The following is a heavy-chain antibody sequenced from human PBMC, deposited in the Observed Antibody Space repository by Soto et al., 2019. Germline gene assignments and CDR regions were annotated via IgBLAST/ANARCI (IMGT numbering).Heavy chain of an antibody. Sequence: GESLKISCTGFGYTFTTFWISCRRQMPGRGLEWMGRIDPRDSYTTYSPSFQGHVTISVDKSIGTAYLQWGSLKASDTAMYYCARLYCTRPTCDSWLDPWGQGTLVTVS. CDR1: GYTFTTFW. CDR3: ARLYCTRPTCDSWLDP. J-gene: IGHJ5*02. D-gene: IGHD2-8*01. CDR2: IDPRDSYT. V-gene: IGHV5-10-1*01.